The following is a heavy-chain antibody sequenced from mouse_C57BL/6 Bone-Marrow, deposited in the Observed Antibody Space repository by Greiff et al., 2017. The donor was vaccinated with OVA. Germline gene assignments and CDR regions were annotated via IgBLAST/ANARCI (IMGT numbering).Heavy chain of an antibody. V-gene: IGHV3-6*01. Sequence: VQLQQSGPGLVKPSQSLSLTCSVTGYSITSGYYWNWIRQFPGNKLEWMGYISYDGSNNYNPSLKNRISITRDTSKNQFFLKLNSVTTEDTATYYCARFTTVDWYFDVWGTGTTVTVSS. CDR2: ISYDGSN. J-gene: IGHJ1*03. CDR1: GYSITSGYY. D-gene: IGHD1-1*01. CDR3: ARFTTVDWYFDV.